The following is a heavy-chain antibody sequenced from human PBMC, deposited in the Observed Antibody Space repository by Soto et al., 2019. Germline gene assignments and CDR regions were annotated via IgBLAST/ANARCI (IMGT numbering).Heavy chain of an antibody. D-gene: IGHD3-3*01. Sequence: SETLSLTCTVSGGSISSYYWSWIRQPPGKGLEWIGYIYYSGSTNYNPSLKSRVTISVDTSKNQFSLKLSSVTAADTAVYYCAGGDYDFWSGPGFDYWGQGTLVTVSS. J-gene: IGHJ4*02. CDR1: GGSISSYY. CDR3: AGGDYDFWSGPGFDY. CDR2: IYYSGST. V-gene: IGHV4-59*01.